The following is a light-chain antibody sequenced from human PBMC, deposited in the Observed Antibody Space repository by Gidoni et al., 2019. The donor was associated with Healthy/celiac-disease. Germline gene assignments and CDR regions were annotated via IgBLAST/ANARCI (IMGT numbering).Light chain of an antibody. Sequence: EIVLTQSPGTRSLSPGARATLPCRASQSVSSSYLAWYQQKPGQAPRLLIYGASSRATGIPDRFSGSGSGTDFTLTISRLEPEDCAVYCCQQYGSSPKTFGQGTKVEIK. CDR1: QSVSSSY. V-gene: IGKV3-20*01. CDR2: GAS. J-gene: IGKJ1*01. CDR3: QQYGSSPKT.